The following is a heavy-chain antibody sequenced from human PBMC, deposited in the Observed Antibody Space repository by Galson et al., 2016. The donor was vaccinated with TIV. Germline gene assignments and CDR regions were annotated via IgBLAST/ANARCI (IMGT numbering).Heavy chain of an antibody. D-gene: IGHD3-10*01. CDR2: ISWNGGST. J-gene: IGHJ6*03. Sequence: SLRLSCAASGFTFDDHGMSWVRQAPGKGLEWVSGISWNGGSTHYADSVKGRFTVSRDNAKNSVYLQMNRLRAEDTALYYCARLNGDTYYYFYIDVWGKGTTVTVSS. CDR3: ARLNGDTYYYFYIDV. CDR1: GFTFDDHG. V-gene: IGHV3-20*04.